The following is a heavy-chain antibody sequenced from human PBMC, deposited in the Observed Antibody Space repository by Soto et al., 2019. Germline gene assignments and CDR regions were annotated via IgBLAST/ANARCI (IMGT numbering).Heavy chain of an antibody. J-gene: IGHJ5*02. V-gene: IGHV1-69*01. CDR3: ARGPILPGATSWLDP. Sequence: QVQLVQSGAEVKTPGSSVEVSCKASGGIFSSFSITWVRQVPGHGLEWMGGNIPMTGTPNYAEKFQGRLTLTADASTRTAYLVLSSLKSEATAVYYCARGPILPGATSWLDPWGQGTVVFVSS. CDR2: NIPMTGTP. D-gene: IGHD1-1*01. CDR1: GGIFSSFS.